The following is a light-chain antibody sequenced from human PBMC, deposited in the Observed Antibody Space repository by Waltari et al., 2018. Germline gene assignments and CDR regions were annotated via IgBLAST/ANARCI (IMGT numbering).Light chain of an antibody. CDR3: QQLNSYPRT. J-gene: IGKJ1*01. CDR2: TAS. CDR1: QGISSY. V-gene: IGKV1-9*01. Sequence: IPLNQSPSFLSASVGDRVTITCRASQGISSYLAWYQQKPGKAPKLLIYTASTLQSGVPSRFSGSGSGTEFTLTISSLQPEDFATYYCQQLNSYPRTFGQGTKVEIK.